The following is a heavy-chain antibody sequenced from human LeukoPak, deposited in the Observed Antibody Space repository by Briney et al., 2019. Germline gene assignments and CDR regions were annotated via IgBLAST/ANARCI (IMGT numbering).Heavy chain of an antibody. CDR1: GFTFSDYY. V-gene: IGHV3-11*04. CDR2: ISSSGSTI. CDR3: ARDRSYGYGSWFDP. D-gene: IGHD5-18*01. J-gene: IGHJ5*02. Sequence: GGSLRLSCAASGFTFSDYYMSWIRQAPGKGLEWVSYISSSGSTIYYADSVKGRFTISRDNAKNSLYLQMNSLRAEDTAVYYCARDRSYGYGSWFDPWGQGTLVTVSS.